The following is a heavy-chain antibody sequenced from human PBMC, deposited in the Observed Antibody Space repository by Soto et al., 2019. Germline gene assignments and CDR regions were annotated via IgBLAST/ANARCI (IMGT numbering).Heavy chain of an antibody. V-gene: IGHV3-53*02. J-gene: IGHJ4*02. CDR1: GFTVSSNY. CDR3: AILSN. CDR2: IYSDGTT. Sequence: EVQLVETGEGLIQPGGSLRLSSAASGFTVSSNYMNWVRQAPGKGLEWVSIIYSDGTTSYADSVKGRFTISRDNFKNTLHLQMNSLRAEDTAVYYCAILSNWGQGTLVTVSS. D-gene: IGHD6-6*01.